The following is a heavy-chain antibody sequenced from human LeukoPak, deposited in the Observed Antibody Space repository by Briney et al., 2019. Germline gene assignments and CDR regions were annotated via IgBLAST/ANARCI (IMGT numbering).Heavy chain of an antibody. CDR1: GATFSSYA. CDR3: ARPGVAARPDEFGY. J-gene: IGHJ4*02. D-gene: IGHD6-6*01. CDR2: ITPTLDLA. V-gene: IGHV1-69*10. Sequence: GSSVKVSCKSSGATFSSYAISWVRQAPGQGLEWVGRITPTLDLAFYAQKFQGRVTLTADRSTSTAYLELTGLRSDDTAVYYCARPGVAARPDEFGYWGQGTRVTVSS.